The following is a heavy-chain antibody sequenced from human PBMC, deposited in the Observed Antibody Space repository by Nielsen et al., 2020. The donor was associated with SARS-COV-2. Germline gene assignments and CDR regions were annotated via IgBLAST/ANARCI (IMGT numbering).Heavy chain of an antibody. CDR2: FDPEDGET. V-gene: IGHV1-24*01. CDR1: GYTLTELS. CDR3: AADSGSYYYYGMDV. Sequence: ASVKVSCKVSGYTLTELSMHWVRRAPGKGLEWMGGFDPEDGETIYAQKFQGRVTMTEDTSTDTAYMELSSLRSEDTAVYYCAADSGSYYYYGMDVWGQGTTVTVSS. J-gene: IGHJ6*02. D-gene: IGHD1-26*01.